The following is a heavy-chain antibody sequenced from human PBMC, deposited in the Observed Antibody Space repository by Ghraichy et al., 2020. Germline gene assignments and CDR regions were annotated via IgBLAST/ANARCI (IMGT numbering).Heavy chain of an antibody. D-gene: IGHD1-26*01. CDR1: GGSISSYY. J-gene: IGHJ6*03. CDR2: IYYNGNT. Sequence: SETLSLTCTVSGGSISSYYWNWSRQPPGRGLEWIGYIYYNGNTNHNPSLKSRRTISKDTSNNQFSLRLSSVTAADTAVYYCARGLNSGHYYYYYYIDVWGKETTVTVSS. CDR3: ARGLNSGHYYYYYYIDV. V-gene: IGHV4-59*01.